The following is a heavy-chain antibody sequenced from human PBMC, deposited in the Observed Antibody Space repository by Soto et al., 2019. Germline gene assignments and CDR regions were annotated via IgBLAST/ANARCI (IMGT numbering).Heavy chain of an antibody. Sequence: PSQTLSLTCDISGDSVSSNSAGWNWIRQTPSRGLEWLGRTYYKSKWYYTYAASVKSRITVSPDTSKNQFSLQLTSVTPEDTAVYCARGSWDDVSGHYYMDVWDKGTTVTVSS. D-gene: IGHD1-1*01. CDR1: GDSVSSNSAG. CDR2: TYYKSKWYY. V-gene: IGHV6-1*01. J-gene: IGHJ6*03. CDR3: ARGSWDDVSGHYYMDV.